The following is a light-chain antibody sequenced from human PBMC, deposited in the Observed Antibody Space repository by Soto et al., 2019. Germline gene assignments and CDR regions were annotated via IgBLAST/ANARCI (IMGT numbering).Light chain of an antibody. CDR3: QQANSLPVT. Sequence: ILMTQSPDTLSVSLGQRVTLSCRASQSVDNYLAWYQQRPGQSPRLLIYGASTRATGVPARFSGSGSGTDFTPTISSLQPEDFATYFCQQANSLPVTFGPGTKVDIK. CDR1: QSVDNY. J-gene: IGKJ3*01. V-gene: IGKV3-15*01. CDR2: GAS.